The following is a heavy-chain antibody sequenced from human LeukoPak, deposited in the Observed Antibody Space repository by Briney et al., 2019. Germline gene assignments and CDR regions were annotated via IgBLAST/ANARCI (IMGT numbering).Heavy chain of an antibody. CDR2: ISAYNGKT. D-gene: IGHD3-10*01. J-gene: IGHJ4*02. Sequence: GASVTVSCKASGYTFTSYGISWVRQAHGQGMEWMGWISAYNGKTNYEQKLQGRVTMTTDTSTSTAYMELRSLRSDDTAVYYCARAKSGGSGSYYNFPIDYWGQGTLVTVSS. CDR1: GYTFTSYG. V-gene: IGHV1-18*01. CDR3: ARAKSGGSGSYYNFPIDY.